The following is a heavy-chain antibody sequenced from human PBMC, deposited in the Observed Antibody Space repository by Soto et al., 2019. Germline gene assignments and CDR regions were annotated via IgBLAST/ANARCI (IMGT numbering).Heavy chain of an antibody. Sequence: GGSLRLSCAASGFTFSSYWMHWVRQAPGKGLVWVSRINSDGSSTSYADSVKGRFTISRDNAKNTLYLQMNSLRAEDTAVYYCARELGSGRPLGVSVDYWGQGTLVTVSS. CDR1: GFTFSSYW. J-gene: IGHJ4*02. D-gene: IGHD3-10*01. CDR3: ARELGSGRPLGVSVDY. CDR2: INSDGSST. V-gene: IGHV3-74*01.